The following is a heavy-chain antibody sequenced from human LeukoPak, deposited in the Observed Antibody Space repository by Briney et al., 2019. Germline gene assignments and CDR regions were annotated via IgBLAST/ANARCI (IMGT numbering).Heavy chain of an antibody. Sequence: PSETLSLTCSVSGDSISSSSFYWGWVRQPPGKEPEWIGSIHYSGSTYYNPALKSRVTISVDTSKNQSSLKLSSVTAADTAVYYCARGSKTSFKLGIHAQTRGSNWFDPWGQGTLVTVSS. V-gene: IGHV4-39*07. J-gene: IGHJ5*02. CDR1: GDSISSSSFY. D-gene: IGHD7-27*01. CDR2: IHYSGST. CDR3: ARGSKTSFKLGIHAQTRGSNWFDP.